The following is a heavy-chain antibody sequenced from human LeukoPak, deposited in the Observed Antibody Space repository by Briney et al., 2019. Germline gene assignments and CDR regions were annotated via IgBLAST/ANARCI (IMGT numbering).Heavy chain of an antibody. CDR1: GFTFNTYW. V-gene: IGHV3-74*01. D-gene: IGHD1-26*01. CDR2: INSDGSST. J-gene: IGHJ4*02. Sequence: GGSLTLSCAASGFTFNTYWMHWVRQAPGKGLVWVSRINSDGSSTSYADSVKGRFTISRDNAKSTHYLQMNSLRAEDTAVYYCAKGRVGATLCDSWGQGTLVTVSS. CDR3: AKGRVGATLCDS.